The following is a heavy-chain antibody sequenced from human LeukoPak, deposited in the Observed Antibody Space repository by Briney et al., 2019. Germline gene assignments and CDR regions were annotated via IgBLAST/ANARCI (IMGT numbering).Heavy chain of an antibody. CDR3: VRDANYHDGSNYYDVLDI. Sequence: GGSLRLSCAASGFNFNNYWMTWVRQAPGKGLEWVANIRGDGSRKYYSDSVEGRFTISRDNAQNSLFLQMSSLRADDTAVYYCVRDANYHDGSNYYDVLDIWGQGTMVTVSS. D-gene: IGHD3-22*01. CDR1: GFNFNNYW. V-gene: IGHV3-7*01. CDR2: IRGDGSRK. J-gene: IGHJ3*02.